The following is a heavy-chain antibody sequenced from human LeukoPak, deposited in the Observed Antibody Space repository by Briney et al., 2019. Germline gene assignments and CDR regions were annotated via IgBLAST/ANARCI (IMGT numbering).Heavy chain of an antibody. CDR3: ARPRLELRRGAFDI. CDR1: GFTFSSYV. J-gene: IGHJ3*02. D-gene: IGHD1-7*01. Sequence: PGGSLRLSCAASGFTFSSYVMSWVRQAPGKGLEWVSTISGSSTFSTYYADSVKGRFTISRDNAKNSLYLQMNSLRAEDTAVYYCARPRLELRRGAFDIWGQGTMVTVSS. V-gene: IGHV3-21*01. CDR2: ISGSSTFST.